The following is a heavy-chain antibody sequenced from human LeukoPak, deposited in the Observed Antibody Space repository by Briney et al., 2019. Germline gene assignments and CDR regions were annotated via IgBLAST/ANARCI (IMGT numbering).Heavy chain of an antibody. J-gene: IGHJ4*02. V-gene: IGHV7-4-1*02. CDR3: ARGIPNKPLDSSSWYSDY. CDR2: INTNTGNP. CDR1: GYTFTSYA. Sequence: ASVKVSCKASGYTFTSYAMNWVRQAPGQGLEWMGWINTNTGNPTYAQGFTGRFVFSLDTSVSTAYLQISSLKAEDTAVYYCARGIPNKPLDSSSWYSDYWGQGTLVTVSS. D-gene: IGHD6-13*01.